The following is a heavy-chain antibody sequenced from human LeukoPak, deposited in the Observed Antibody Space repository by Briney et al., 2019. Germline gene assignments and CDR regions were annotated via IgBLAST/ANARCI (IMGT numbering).Heavy chain of an antibody. J-gene: IGHJ5*02. CDR2: VHYSGST. V-gene: IGHV4-39*01. CDR1: GGSISSSSYY. CDR3: ARVAQYCTSTSCPNWFDP. Sequence: SETLSLTCTVSGGSISSSSYYWVWIRQPPGKGLEWIGSVHYSGSTYYNPSLKSRVTISVDTSKNQFFLKLSSVTAADTAVYYCARVAQYCTSTSCPNWFDPWGQGTLVTVSS. D-gene: IGHD2-2*01.